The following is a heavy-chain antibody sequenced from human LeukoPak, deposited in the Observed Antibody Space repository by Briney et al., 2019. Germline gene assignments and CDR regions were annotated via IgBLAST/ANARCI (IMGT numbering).Heavy chain of an antibody. J-gene: IGHJ4*02. CDR3: AQGSDLSRDDSSFDS. Sequence: GGSLRLFCAASGFTFTTFTMHWVRQAPGKGLEWVSAINRDGGGTYYADFVKGRFTISRDNSENTLYLQMNSLRAEDTATFYFAQGSDLSRDDSSFDSWGQGTQVTVSS. V-gene: IGHV3-23*01. D-gene: IGHD6-19*01. CDR2: INRDGGGT. CDR1: GFTFTTFT.